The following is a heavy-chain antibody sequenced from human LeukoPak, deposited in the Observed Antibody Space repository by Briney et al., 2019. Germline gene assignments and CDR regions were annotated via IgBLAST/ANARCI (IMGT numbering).Heavy chain of an antibody. D-gene: IGHD3-10*01. J-gene: IGHJ6*03. Sequence: PGGSLRLSCAASGFTFSDYYMSWIRQAPGKGLEWVSYISSSGSTIYYADSVKGRFTISRDNTKNSLYLQMNSLRAEDTAVYYCARAVTYYYGSGSPLDYYYYYMDVWGKGTTVTVSS. CDR1: GFTFSDYY. V-gene: IGHV3-11*01. CDR2: ISSSGSTI. CDR3: ARAVTYYYGSGSPLDYYYYYMDV.